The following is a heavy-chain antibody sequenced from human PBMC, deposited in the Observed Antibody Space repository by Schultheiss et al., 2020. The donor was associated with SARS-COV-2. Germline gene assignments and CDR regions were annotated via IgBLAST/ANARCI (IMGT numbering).Heavy chain of an antibody. CDR2: ISSNGGST. D-gene: IGHD4-17*01. Sequence: GESLKISCAASGFTFSSYAMHWVRQAPGKGLEYVSAISSNGGSTYYANSVKGRFTISRDNSKNTLYLQMNSLRAEDTAVYYCAKDHPPYGDYGGSFDYWGQGTLVTVSS. J-gene: IGHJ4*02. V-gene: IGHV3-64*01. CDR3: AKDHPPYGDYGGSFDY. CDR1: GFTFSSYA.